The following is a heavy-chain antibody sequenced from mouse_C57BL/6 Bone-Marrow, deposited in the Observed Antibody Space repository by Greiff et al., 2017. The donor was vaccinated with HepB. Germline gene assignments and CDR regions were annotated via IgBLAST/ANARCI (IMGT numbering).Heavy chain of an antibody. V-gene: IGHV1-78*01. D-gene: IGHD1-1*01. J-gene: IGHJ3*01. CDR1: GYTFTDHT. CDR3: ARKGNYYGSSSAWFAY. Sequence: QVQLKESDAELVKPGASVKISCKVSGYTFTDHTIHWMKQRPEQGLEWIGYIYPRDGSTKYNEKFKGKATLTADKSSSTAYMQLNSLTSEDSAVYFGARKGNYYGSSSAWFAYWGQGTLVTVSA. CDR2: IYPRDGST.